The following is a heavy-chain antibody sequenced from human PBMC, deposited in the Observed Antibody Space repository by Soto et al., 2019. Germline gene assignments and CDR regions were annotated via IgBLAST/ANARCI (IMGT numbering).Heavy chain of an antibody. CDR1: GGSISSGGYY. D-gene: IGHD4-4*01. J-gene: IGHJ6*02. CDR2: IYYSGST. CDR3: ASRREIYSKGYYGMDV. Sequence: QVQLQESGPGLVKPSQTLSLTCTVSGGSISSGGYYWSWIRQHPGKGLEWIGDIYYSGSTYYNPSLKSRVTISVDTSKNPFSLKLSSVTAADTAVYYCASRREIYSKGYYGMDVWGQGTTVTVSS. V-gene: IGHV4-31*03.